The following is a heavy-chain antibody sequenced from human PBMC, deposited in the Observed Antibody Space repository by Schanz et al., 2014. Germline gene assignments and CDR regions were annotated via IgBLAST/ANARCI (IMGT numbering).Heavy chain of an antibody. Sequence: QVQLIQSGAEVKKPGASVKVSCKASGYTFTGYSMHWVRQAPGQGLEWMGIINPSGGSTRYGQKFQGRITVTTDTSTSTVYLELSSLRSDDTAIYYCGRGFSRSYIDFWGQGTLITVSS. V-gene: IGHV1-46*03. D-gene: IGHD6-6*01. CDR1: GYTFTGYS. CDR2: INPSGGST. J-gene: IGHJ4*02. CDR3: GRGFSRSYIDF.